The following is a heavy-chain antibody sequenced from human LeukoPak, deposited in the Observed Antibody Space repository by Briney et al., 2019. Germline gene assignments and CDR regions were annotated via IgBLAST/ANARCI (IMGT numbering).Heavy chain of an antibody. CDR2: IIPIFGTA. CDR3: ARGGCSSTSCYPDY. CDR1: GGTFSSYA. D-gene: IGHD2-2*01. Sequence: ASVKVSCKASGGTFSSYAISWVRQAPGQGLEWMGGIIPIFGTANYAQKFQGRVTITADESTSTAYMELSSLRSDDTAVYYCARGGCSSTSCYPDYWGQGTLVTVSS. J-gene: IGHJ4*02. V-gene: IGHV1-69*13.